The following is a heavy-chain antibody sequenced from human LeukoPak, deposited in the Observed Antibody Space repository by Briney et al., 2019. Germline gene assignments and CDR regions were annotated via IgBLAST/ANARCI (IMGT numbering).Heavy chain of an antibody. CDR1: GFTVSSNY. CDR2: IYSGGST. J-gene: IGHJ5*02. D-gene: IGHD3-9*01. CDR3: ARHDIQYNWFDP. V-gene: IGHV3-53*01. Sequence: QPGGSLRLSCAASGFTVSSNYMSWVRQAPGKGLEWVSVIYSGGSTYYADSVKGRFTISRDNSKNTLYLRMNSLRAEDTAVYYCARHDIQYNWFDPWGQGTLVTVSS.